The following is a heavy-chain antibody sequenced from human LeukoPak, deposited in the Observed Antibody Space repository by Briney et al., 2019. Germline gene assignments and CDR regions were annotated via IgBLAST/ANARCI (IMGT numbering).Heavy chain of an antibody. CDR2: LYTGGST. D-gene: IGHD1-26*01. CDR3: ARGGSGSYMTDY. Sequence: GGSLRLSCAASGFTVSSNYMSWVRQAPGKGLEWVSVLYTGGSTYYADSVKGRFTISRDNSKNTLYLQMNSLRVEDTAVYYCARGGSGSYMTDYWGQGTLLTVSS. J-gene: IGHJ4*02. V-gene: IGHV3-66*01. CDR1: GFTVSSNY.